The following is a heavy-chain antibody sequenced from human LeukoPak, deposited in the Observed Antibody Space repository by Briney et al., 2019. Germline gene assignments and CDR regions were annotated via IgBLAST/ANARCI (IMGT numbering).Heavy chain of an antibody. J-gene: IGHJ4*02. CDR1: GYTFTGYY. CDR3: APTAGHEYGDYLYYFDY. Sequence: ASVKVSCKASGYTFTGYYMHWVRQAPGQGLEWMGWINPNSGGTNYAQKFQGRVTMTRDTSISTAYMELCSLRSDDTAVYYCAPTAGHEYGDYLYYFDYWGQGTLVTVSS. CDR2: INPNSGGT. V-gene: IGHV1-2*02. D-gene: IGHD4-17*01.